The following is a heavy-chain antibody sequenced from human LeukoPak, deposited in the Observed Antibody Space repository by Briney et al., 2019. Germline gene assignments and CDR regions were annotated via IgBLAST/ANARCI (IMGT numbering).Heavy chain of an antibody. CDR1: GFTFSDSY. Sequence: PGGSLRLSCAASGFTFSDSYMTWIRQAPGKGLEWVSYISSTAYTIFYADSVKGRFTISRDNAKNSLYLQMNSLRAEDTAVYYCAKDQDYGSGRSLDYWGQGTLVTVSS. V-gene: IGHV3-11*04. CDR3: AKDQDYGSGRSLDY. D-gene: IGHD3-10*01. CDR2: ISSTAYTI. J-gene: IGHJ4*02.